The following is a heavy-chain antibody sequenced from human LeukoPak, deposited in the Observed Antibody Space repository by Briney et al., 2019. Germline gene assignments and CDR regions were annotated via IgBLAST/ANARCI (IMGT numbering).Heavy chain of an antibody. D-gene: IGHD7-27*01. V-gene: IGHV3-48*04. CDR2: ISSSSSTM. Sequence: PGGSLRLSCAASGFTFSSYSMNWVRQAPGKGLEWVSYISSSSSTMYYADSVKGRFTISRDNAKNSLYLQMNSLRAEDTALYYCAKAILGSPLYGMDVWGQGTTVTVSS. CDR3: AKAILGSPLYGMDV. CDR1: GFTFSSYS. J-gene: IGHJ6*02.